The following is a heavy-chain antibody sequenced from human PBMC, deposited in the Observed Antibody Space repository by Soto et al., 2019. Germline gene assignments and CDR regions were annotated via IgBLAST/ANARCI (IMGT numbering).Heavy chain of an antibody. V-gene: IGHV1-69*12. J-gene: IGHJ4*02. CDR1: GGTFSSYA. CDR2: IIPIFGTA. Sequence: QVQLVQSGAEVKKPGSSVKVSCKASGGTFSSYAISWVRQAPGQGLEWMGGIIPIFGTANYAQKFQGRVKITADESTSTAYMELSSLRSEDTAVYYCARRPPYWRVPAAMGDWGQGTLVTVSS. CDR3: ARRPPYWRVPAAMGD. D-gene: IGHD2-2*01.